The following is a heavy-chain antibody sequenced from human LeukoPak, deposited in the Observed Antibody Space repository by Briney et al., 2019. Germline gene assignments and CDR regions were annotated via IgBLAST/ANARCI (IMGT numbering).Heavy chain of an antibody. J-gene: IGHJ6*03. V-gene: IGHV1-2*02. D-gene: IGHD3-3*01. CDR2: INPNSGGT. Sequence: ASVKVSCKASGFTFTAYYMHWVRQAPGQGLEWMGWINPNSGGTNYAQKFQGRVTMTRDTSISTAYMELSRLRSDDTAVYYCARGQDFWSGYYTNYYYYYMDVWGKGTTVTVSS. CDR1: GFTFTAYY. CDR3: ARGQDFWSGYYTNYYYYYMDV.